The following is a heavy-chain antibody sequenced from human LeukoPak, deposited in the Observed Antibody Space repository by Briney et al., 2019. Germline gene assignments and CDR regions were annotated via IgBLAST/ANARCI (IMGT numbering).Heavy chain of an antibody. CDR1: GFTFSSYG. V-gene: IGHV3-30*03. CDR2: ISYGGSKK. CDR3: ATVTVFSDY. D-gene: IGHD1-14*01. Sequence: GGALRLSCAASGFTFSSYGMHWVRQAPGKGLGGVAVISYGGSKKYYADSVKGRFTISRANSKNTLYLEMNSLRAEDTAVYYCATVTVFSDYWGQGTLVTVSS. J-gene: IGHJ4*02.